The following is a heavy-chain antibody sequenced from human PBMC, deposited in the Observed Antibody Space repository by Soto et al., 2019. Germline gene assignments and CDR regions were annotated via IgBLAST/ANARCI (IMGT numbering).Heavy chain of an antibody. CDR3: AAPRDEYGSGVSWFTYGMDI. Sequence: PGGTLRRSCLASRFTFSDYAMTWVRHVPGRGLEWVASLDGAGGSTYYADSVRGRFTISRDNSQNTLFLQMKRLTVDDTAIYYCAAPRDEYGSGVSWFTYGMDIWGQGTTVTVSS. CDR2: LDGAGGST. CDR1: RFTFSDYA. V-gene: IGHV3-23*01. D-gene: IGHD3-10*01. J-gene: IGHJ6*02.